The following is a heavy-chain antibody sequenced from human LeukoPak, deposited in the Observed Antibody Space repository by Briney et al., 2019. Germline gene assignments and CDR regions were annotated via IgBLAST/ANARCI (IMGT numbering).Heavy chain of an antibody. D-gene: IGHD2-15*01. V-gene: IGHV4-59*01. Sequence: SETLSLTCTVPGGSISSYYWSWIRQPPGKGLGWVGYIYYSGSTNYNPSLKSRVNISVDTSKNQFSLKLSSVTAADTAVYYCARGYCSGGSCLNFDNWSQGTLVTVSS. J-gene: IGHJ4*02. CDR3: ARGYCSGGSCLNFDN. CDR1: GGSISSYY. CDR2: IYYSGST.